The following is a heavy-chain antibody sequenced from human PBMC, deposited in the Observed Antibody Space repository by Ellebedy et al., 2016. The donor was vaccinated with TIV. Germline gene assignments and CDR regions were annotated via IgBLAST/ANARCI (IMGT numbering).Heavy chain of an antibody. D-gene: IGHD1-1*01. J-gene: IGHJ4*02. CDR3: TKDGSGTMNF. CDR1: GFTFSTSW. Sequence: GESLKIPCAVSGFTFSTSWMSWVRQAPGQGLEWVANMNGDGNERYYVDSVEGRFTISRDNTRNSLYLQMNSLRADDTAVYYCTKDGSGTMNFWGQGTLVTVSS. CDR2: MNGDGNER. V-gene: IGHV3-7*01.